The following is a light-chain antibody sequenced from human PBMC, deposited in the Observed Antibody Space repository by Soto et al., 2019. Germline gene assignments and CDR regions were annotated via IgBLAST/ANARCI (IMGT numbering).Light chain of an antibody. J-gene: IGKJ1*01. V-gene: IGKV1-5*03. CDR1: QSISSW. CDR2: KAS. CDR3: QQYNSYPWT. Sequence: DIQMTQSPSTLSASVGDRVTITCRASQSISSWLAWYQQKPGKAPKLPIYKASSLESGVPSRFSGSGSGTEFTLTISSLQPDDFATYYGQQYNSYPWTFGQGTKVAIK.